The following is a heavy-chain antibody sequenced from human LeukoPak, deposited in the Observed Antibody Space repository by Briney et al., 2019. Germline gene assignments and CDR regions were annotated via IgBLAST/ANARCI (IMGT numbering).Heavy chain of an antibody. D-gene: IGHD1-26*01. Sequence: GGSLRLSCAASGLTFNSYWIDWVRQAPGKGLEWVANINRDASVRNFLDSVKGRFTISRDNTKNSLCLEISSLRAEDTAVYYCERNLGSQQFDDWGQGILVTVSS. J-gene: IGHJ4*02. V-gene: IGHV3-7*01. CDR3: ERNLGSQQFDD. CDR2: INRDASVR. CDR1: GLTFNSYW.